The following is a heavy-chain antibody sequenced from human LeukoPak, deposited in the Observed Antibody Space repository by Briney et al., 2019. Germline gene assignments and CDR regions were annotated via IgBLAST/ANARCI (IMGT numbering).Heavy chain of an antibody. CDR3: ARAPVGYCSGGTCKRYFDY. V-gene: IGHV4-30-4*01. Sequence: KPSQTLSLTCTVSGGSLSSGDYYWSWIRQPPGKGLEYIGYIYYSGSTSYNPSLKSRVTISVDTSKNQFSLKLSSVTAADTAVYYCARAPVGYCSGGTCKRYFDYWGQGTLVTVSS. D-gene: IGHD2-15*01. CDR1: GGSLSSGDYY. CDR2: IYYSGST. J-gene: IGHJ4*02.